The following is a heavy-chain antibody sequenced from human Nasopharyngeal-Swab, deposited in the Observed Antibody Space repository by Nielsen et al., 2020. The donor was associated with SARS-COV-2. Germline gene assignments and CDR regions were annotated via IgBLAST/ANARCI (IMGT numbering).Heavy chain of an antibody. D-gene: IGHD3-22*01. Sequence: SETLSLTCAVSGGSISSSNWWSWVRQPPGKGLEWIGEIYHSGSTNYNPSLKSRVTISVDKSKNQFSLKLSSVTAADTAVYYCARDNRTMTAQIGAFDIWGQGTMVTVSS. J-gene: IGHJ3*02. CDR1: GGSISSSNW. V-gene: IGHV4-4*02. CDR2: IYHSGST. CDR3: ARDNRTMTAQIGAFDI.